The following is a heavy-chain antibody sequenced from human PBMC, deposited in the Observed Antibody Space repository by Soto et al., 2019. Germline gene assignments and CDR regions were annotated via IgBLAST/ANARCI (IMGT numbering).Heavy chain of an antibody. V-gene: IGHV3-21*01. Sequence: GGSLRLSCAASGFTSSSYSMNWVRQAPGKGLEWVSSISYSSTYIYYADSVQGRFTISRDNAKNSLYLHMNSLRAEDTAVYYCARAVLPSIVGAVDYWGQGTLVTVSS. CDR1: GFTSSSYS. CDR3: ARAVLPSIVGAVDY. D-gene: IGHD1-26*01. CDR2: ISYSSTYI. J-gene: IGHJ4*02.